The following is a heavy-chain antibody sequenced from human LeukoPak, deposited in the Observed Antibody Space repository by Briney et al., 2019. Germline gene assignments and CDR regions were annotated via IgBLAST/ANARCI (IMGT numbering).Heavy chain of an antibody. Sequence: SETLSLTCAVYGGSFSGYYWSWIRQPPGKGLEWIGEINHSGSTNYNPSLKSRVTISVDTSKNQFSLKLSSVTAADTAVYYCARWGVIGLYYFDYWGQGTLVTVSS. V-gene: IGHV4-34*01. CDR3: ARWGVIGLYYFDY. CDR1: GGSFSGYY. CDR2: INHSGST. J-gene: IGHJ4*02. D-gene: IGHD3-10*01.